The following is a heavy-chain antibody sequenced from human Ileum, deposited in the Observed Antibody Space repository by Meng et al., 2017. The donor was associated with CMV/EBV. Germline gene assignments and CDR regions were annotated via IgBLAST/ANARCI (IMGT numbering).Heavy chain of an antibody. CDR1: GGAITNSLYF. V-gene: IGHV4-39*07. J-gene: IGHJ5*02. D-gene: IGHD3-16*02. Sequence: GSLRLSCSVSGGAITNSLYFWGWIRQPPGKGLEWISNIYYSGFTDYNPSLKSRITTSLDRSKNQVSLNLSSVTAADTAVYYWAGGHPRGFGELSRWFDPWGQGTLVTVSS. CDR2: IYYSGFT. CDR3: AGGHPRGFGELSRWFDP.